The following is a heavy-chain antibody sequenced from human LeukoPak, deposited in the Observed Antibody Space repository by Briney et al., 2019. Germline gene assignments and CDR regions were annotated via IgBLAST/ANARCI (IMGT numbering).Heavy chain of an antibody. V-gene: IGHV4-59*01. Sequence: SETLSLTCTVSGGSISNYYWSWIRQPPGKGLECVGYVYYSGSPDYNPSLKSRVTISIDTSKNQFSLKLTSVTTADTAVYYCARDQYSGRFDYWGQGTLVTVSS. CDR2: VYYSGSP. D-gene: IGHD1-26*01. CDR3: ARDQYSGRFDY. CDR1: GGSISNYY. J-gene: IGHJ4*02.